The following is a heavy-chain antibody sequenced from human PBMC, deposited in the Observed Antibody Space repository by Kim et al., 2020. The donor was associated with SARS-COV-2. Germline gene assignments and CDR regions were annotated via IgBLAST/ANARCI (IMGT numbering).Heavy chain of an antibody. V-gene: IGHV1-8*01. CDR1: GYTFTSHD. D-gene: IGHD6-13*01. Sequence: ASVKVSCKAAGYTFTSHDINWVRQATGQGLEWMAWINPNSGNTGYAQKFQGRVTVTVDTSINTAYMEMSGLRSDDTADYYCARGASSWSNWFDPWGQGA. J-gene: IGHJ5*02. CDR3: ARGASSWSNWFDP. CDR2: INPNSGNT.